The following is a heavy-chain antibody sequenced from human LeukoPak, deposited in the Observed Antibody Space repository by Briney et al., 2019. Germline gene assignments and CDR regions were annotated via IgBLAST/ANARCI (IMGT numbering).Heavy chain of an antibody. D-gene: IGHD3-3*01. J-gene: IGHJ4*02. Sequence: GGSLRLSCAASGFTVSPNYMSGVRQAPGKGLEWVSLTYSGGSTNYADSVKGRFTISRDNFKNTLYPQMNSLRAEDTAVYDSSGFWSGYCFDYWGQGTLVTVSS. CDR1: GFTVSPNY. CDR2: TYSGGST. V-gene: IGHV3-53*05. CDR3: SGFWSGYCFDY.